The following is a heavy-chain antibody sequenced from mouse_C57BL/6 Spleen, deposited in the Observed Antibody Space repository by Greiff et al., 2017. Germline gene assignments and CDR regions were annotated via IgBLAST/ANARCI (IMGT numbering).Heavy chain of an antibody. V-gene: IGHV2-2*01. CDR3: ARGIYGNYVYWYFDV. Sequence: VHLVESGPGLVQPSQSLSITCTVSGFSLTSYGVHWVRQSPGKGLEWLGVIWSGGSTDYNAAFISRLSISKDNSKSQVFFKMNSLQADDTAIYYCARGIYGNYVYWYFDVWGTGTTVTVSS. D-gene: IGHD2-1*01. CDR2: IWSGGST. CDR1: GFSLTSYG. J-gene: IGHJ1*03.